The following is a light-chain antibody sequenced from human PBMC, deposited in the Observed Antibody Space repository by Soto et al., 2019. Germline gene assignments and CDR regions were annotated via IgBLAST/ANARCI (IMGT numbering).Light chain of an antibody. CDR1: QSVSGY. Sequence: EIVLTQSPDTLSLSPGERATLSCRASQSVSGYLRWYQQKPGQAPRLLIYDASNRAYGVPARFRGSGSGTNFTLTIASLEPDDFAVYYCQQRSNWPYLTFGGGTRV. CDR3: QQRSNWPYLT. V-gene: IGKV3-11*01. CDR2: DAS. J-gene: IGKJ4*01.